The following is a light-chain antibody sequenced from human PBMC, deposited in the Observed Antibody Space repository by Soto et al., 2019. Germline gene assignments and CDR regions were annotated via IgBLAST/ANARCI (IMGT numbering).Light chain of an antibody. CDR1: SSDVGDYNY. CDR3: SSYTSSSSPFV. CDR2: EVS. V-gene: IGLV2-14*01. Sequence: QSVLTQPASGSGSPGQSITISCTGTSSDVGDYNYVSWYQQHPGKAPKFLIYEVSNRPSGVSNRFSGSKSGNTASLTISGLQAEDEADYYCSSYTSSSSPFVFGTGTKVTVL. J-gene: IGLJ1*01.